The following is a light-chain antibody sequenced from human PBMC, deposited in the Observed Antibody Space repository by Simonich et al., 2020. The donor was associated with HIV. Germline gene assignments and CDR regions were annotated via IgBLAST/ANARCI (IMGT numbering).Light chain of an antibody. V-gene: IGKV1-39*01. J-gene: IGKJ1*01. CDR3: QQSYSTPPT. CDR1: QGISTY. CDR2: AAS. Sequence: DIQLTQSPSFLSASVGDRVTITCRASQGISTYLAWYQQKPGNAPKLLIYAASTLQSGVPSRFSGSGSGTDFTLTISSLQPEDFATYYCQQSYSTPPTFGQGTKVEIK.